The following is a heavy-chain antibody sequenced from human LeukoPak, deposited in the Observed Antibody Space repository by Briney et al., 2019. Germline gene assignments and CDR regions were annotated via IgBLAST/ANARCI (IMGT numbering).Heavy chain of an antibody. CDR2: VFYTGDT. CDR1: GGSISSFY. Sequence: SETLSLTCAVSGGSISSFYWSWIRQPPGKGLEWIGYVFYTGDTNSNPSLKSRVTMSLDTSKNQLSLRLTSVTAADTAVYYCATGRSIRYFDYWGQGTLLTVSS. J-gene: IGHJ4*02. V-gene: IGHV4-59*08. D-gene: IGHD3-9*01. CDR3: ATGRSIRYFDY.